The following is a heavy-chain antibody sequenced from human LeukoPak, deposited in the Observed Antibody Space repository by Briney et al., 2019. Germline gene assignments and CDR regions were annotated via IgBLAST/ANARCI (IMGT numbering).Heavy chain of an antibody. CDR1: GGSISNYY. J-gene: IGHJ4*02. D-gene: IGHD4-17*01. CDR2: IYYSGST. Sequence: PSETLSLTSTVSGGSISNYYWSSIRQPPGQGLEWIGYIYYSGSTNYNPSLKSRVTISVDTSKNQFSLKLSSVTAADTAVYYCASGYGDYSLDYWGQGTLVTVSS. V-gene: IGHV4-59*01. CDR3: ASGYGDYSLDY.